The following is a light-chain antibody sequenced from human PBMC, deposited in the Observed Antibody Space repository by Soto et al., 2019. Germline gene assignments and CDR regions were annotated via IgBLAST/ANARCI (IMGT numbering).Light chain of an antibody. Sequence: EVVMTQSPATLSVSPGERATLSCRASQSVSSNLAWYQQKPGQAPRLLIYGASTRATGIPARFSGSGSGTDFTLTIGSLQSEDFAVYYCHQYNHWPPLTFGQGTKVEIK. CDR2: GAS. CDR1: QSVSSN. CDR3: HQYNHWPPLT. V-gene: IGKV3-15*01. J-gene: IGKJ1*01.